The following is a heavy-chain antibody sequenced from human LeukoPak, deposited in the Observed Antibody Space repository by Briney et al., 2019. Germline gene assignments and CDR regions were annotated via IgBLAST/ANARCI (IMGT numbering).Heavy chain of an antibody. CDR1: GFTFSSYA. Sequence: GGSLRLSCAASGFTFSSYATSWVRQAPGKGLEWVSAISGSGGSTYYADSVKGRFTISRDNSKNTLYLQMNSLRAEDTAVYYCAKVMSGWYLGYYFDYWGQGTLVTVSS. V-gene: IGHV3-23*01. CDR2: ISGSGGST. J-gene: IGHJ4*02. CDR3: AKVMSGWYLGYYFDY. D-gene: IGHD6-19*01.